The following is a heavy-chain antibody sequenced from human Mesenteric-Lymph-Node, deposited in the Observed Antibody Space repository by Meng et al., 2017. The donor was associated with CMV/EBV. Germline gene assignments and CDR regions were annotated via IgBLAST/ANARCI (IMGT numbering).Heavy chain of an antibody. CDR3: ARGSSYDILTGYFDY. J-gene: IGHJ4*02. V-gene: IGHV4-34*01. Sequence: QVQFLQWGEGLLKPSETLSVTCAVDGGSFSGYYWNWIRQSPEKGLEWIGEINHSGSTTYNPSFTSRIIISVDTSTNQISLNMSSVTAADTAVYYCARGSSYDILTGYFDYWGQGALVTVSS. CDR1: GGSFSGYY. D-gene: IGHD3-9*01. CDR2: INHSGST.